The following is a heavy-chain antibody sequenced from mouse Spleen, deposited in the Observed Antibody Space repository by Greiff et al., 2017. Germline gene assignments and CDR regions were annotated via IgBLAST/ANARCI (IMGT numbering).Heavy chain of an antibody. D-gene: IGHD4-1*01. CDR1: GFTFSDYG. J-gene: IGHJ4*01. Sequence: EVQAVESGGGLVKPGGSLKLSCAASGFTFSDYGMHWVRQAPEKGLEWVAYISSGSSTIYYADTVKGRFTISRDNAKNTLFLQMTSLRSEDTAMYYCARKTGINAMDYWGQGTSVTVSS. V-gene: IGHV5-17*01. CDR2: ISSGSSTI. CDR3: ARKTGINAMDY.